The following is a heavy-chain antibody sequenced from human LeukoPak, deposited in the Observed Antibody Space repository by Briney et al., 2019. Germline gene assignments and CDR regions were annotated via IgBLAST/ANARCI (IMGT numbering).Heavy chain of an antibody. Sequence: SETLSLTCTVSGGSLSSYYWSWIRQPPGKELELIGYIYYGGTTHYNPSLKSRLTMSADASKNSFSMKLTSVTAADTAVYYCARVPLNGDYYFDFWGQGTLVTVSS. CDR2: IYYGGTT. J-gene: IGHJ4*02. CDR1: GGSLSSYY. CDR3: ARVPLNGDYYFDF. V-gene: IGHV4-59*01. D-gene: IGHD2-21*01.